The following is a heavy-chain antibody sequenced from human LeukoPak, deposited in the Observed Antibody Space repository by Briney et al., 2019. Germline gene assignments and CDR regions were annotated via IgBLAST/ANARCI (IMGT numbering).Heavy chain of an antibody. J-gene: IGHJ4*02. Sequence: KPSETLSLTCAVYGGSFSGYYWSWIRQPPGKGLEWIGEINHSGSTNYNTSLKSRVTILVDTSKNQFSLKLTSVTAADTAVYYCARHSIGWYYFDYWGQGTLVTVSS. V-gene: IGHV4-34*01. CDR1: GGSFSGYY. CDR3: ARHSIGWYYFDY. CDR2: INHSGST. D-gene: IGHD6-19*01.